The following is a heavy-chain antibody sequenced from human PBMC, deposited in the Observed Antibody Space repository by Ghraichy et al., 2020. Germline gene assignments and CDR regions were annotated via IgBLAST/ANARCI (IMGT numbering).Heavy chain of an antibody. Sequence: ASVKVSCKTSGYTFDSFFLHWVRQAPGQGLEWLGRINPASGSTLYARKFQGRVAVTRDTSINTAYMELTSLTSSDTAVYFCARTGRGSAWYIDYWGQGALVTVSS. CDR1: GYTFDSFF. CDR2: INPASGST. V-gene: IGHV1-2*06. D-gene: IGHD6-25*01. CDR3: ARTGRGSAWYIDY. J-gene: IGHJ4*02.